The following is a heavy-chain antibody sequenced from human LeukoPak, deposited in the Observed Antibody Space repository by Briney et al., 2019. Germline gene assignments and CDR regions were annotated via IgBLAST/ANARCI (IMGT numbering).Heavy chain of an antibody. V-gene: IGHV3-23*01. CDR2: ISGGGCNA. Sequence: GGSLRLSCAASGFTFSSNCMNWVRQAPGKGLEWVSIISGGGCNAYYAASVKGRVTISTDKSKNTAYLQMNSLRAEDTAVYYSAKLGYCRGGSCYQKYYFDYWGQGTLVTVSS. CDR3: AKLGYCRGGSCYQKYYFDY. CDR1: GFTFSSNC. D-gene: IGHD2-15*01. J-gene: IGHJ4*02.